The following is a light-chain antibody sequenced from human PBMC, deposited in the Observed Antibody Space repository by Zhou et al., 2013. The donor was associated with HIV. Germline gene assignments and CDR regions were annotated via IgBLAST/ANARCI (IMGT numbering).Light chain of an antibody. CDR2: AGS. Sequence: DIQMTQSPSSLAASVGDRVTITCRASEDIHSYISWYQQKPQKAPKLLIYAGSGLHSGVPSRFSGSGSGTDFTLTINTLQPEDFATYYCQQSYTTPGTFGQGTKVEIK. J-gene: IGKJ1*01. V-gene: IGKV1-39*01. CDR1: EDIHSY. CDR3: QQSYTTPGT.